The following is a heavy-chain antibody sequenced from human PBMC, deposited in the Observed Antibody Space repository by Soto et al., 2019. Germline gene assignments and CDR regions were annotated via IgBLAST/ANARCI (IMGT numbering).Heavy chain of an antibody. CDR3: ARDVLRSRGHSYGFDY. CDR2: IYYSGST. V-gene: IGHV4-31*03. D-gene: IGHD5-18*01. Sequence: PSETLSLACTVSGGSISSGGYYWSWIRQHPGKGLEWIGYIYYSGSTYYNPPLKSRVTISVDTSKNQFSLKLSSVTAADTAVYYCARDVLRSRGHSYGFDYWGQGTLVTVSS. CDR1: GGSISSGGYY. J-gene: IGHJ4*02.